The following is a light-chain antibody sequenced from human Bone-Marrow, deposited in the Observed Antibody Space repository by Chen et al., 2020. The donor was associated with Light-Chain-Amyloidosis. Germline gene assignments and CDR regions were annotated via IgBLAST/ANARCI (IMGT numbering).Light chain of an antibody. CDR1: SSNIGGIT. Sequence: QSVLTQPPSASGTPGQRVTISCSGNSSNIGGITFNWYQHVPGTAPKLLSNSNYKRPSGGQGGFAGSKAGTSASLGSSGLQSGDEADYYGAAGEDGLMGRVFGGGTKLSVL. CDR3: AAGEDGLMGRV. J-gene: IGLJ3*02. CDR2: SNY. V-gene: IGLV1-44*01.